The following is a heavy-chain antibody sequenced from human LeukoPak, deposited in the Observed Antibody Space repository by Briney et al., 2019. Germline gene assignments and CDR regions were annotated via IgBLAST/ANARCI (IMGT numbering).Heavy chain of an antibody. Sequence: GGSLRLSCVASGFTFSSYGMHWVRQAPGKGLEWVAFIRYDGSNKYYADSVKGRFTISRDNSKNTLYLQMNSLRAEDTAVYFCAREVARPNFFDYWGQGTLVTVSS. J-gene: IGHJ4*02. D-gene: IGHD6-6*01. CDR2: IRYDGSNK. CDR3: AREVARPNFFDY. V-gene: IGHV3-30*02. CDR1: GFTFSSYG.